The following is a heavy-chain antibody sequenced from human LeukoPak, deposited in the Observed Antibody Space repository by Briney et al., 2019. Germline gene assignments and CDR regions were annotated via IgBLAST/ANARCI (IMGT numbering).Heavy chain of an antibody. CDR1: GFTFSSYW. V-gene: IGHV3-74*01. CDR2: INGDGSST. Sequence: GVSVRLSCAGSGFTFSSYWMYWVRHVPGKGLVWVSRINGDGSSTDYADSVKGRFTISRDNAKNTLYLQMSSLRAEDTAVYNCARDYYGPRYWGQGTLVTVSS. D-gene: IGHD3-10*01. J-gene: IGHJ4*02. CDR3: ARDYYGPRY.